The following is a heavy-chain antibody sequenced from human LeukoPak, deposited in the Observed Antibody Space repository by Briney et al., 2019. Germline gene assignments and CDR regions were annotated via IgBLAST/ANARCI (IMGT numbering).Heavy chain of an antibody. V-gene: IGHV3-20*04. Sequence: GGSLRLSCAASGFTFNDYGMSWVCQAPRKGLEWVSGINWNGGRTGYADSMKGRFIISRDNAKNSLYLQVNSLRAEDTALYYCSRNFGGGDSSGPYYWGQGTLVTVSS. CDR3: SRNFGGGDSSGPYY. CDR2: INWNGGRT. CDR1: GFTFNDYG. J-gene: IGHJ4*02. D-gene: IGHD3-22*01.